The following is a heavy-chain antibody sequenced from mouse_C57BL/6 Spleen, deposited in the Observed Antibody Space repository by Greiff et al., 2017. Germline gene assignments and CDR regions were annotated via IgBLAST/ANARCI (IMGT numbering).Heavy chain of an antibody. V-gene: IGHV1-15*01. D-gene: IGHD4-1*02. Sequence: VKLVESGAELVRPGASVTLSCKASGYTFTDYEMHWVKQTPVHGLEWIGDIYPGSGSPNYNEKFKSKATLTVDTSSSTAYMQLSSLTSEDSAVYYCARSNWDQAWFAYWGQGTLVTVSA. CDR1: GYTFTDYE. CDR2: IYPGSGSP. J-gene: IGHJ3*01. CDR3: ARSNWDQAWFAY.